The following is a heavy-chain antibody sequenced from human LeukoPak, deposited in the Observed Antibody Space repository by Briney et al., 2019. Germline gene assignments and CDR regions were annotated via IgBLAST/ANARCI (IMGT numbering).Heavy chain of an antibody. Sequence: SETLSLTCAVYGGSFSGYYWSGIRQPPGKGLEWIGEINHSGSTNYNPSLKSRVTISVDTSKNQCSLKLSSVTAEDTAVYYCARGSIRVVPWGQGTLVTVSS. CDR1: GGSFSGYY. CDR2: INHSGST. CDR3: ARGSIRVVP. V-gene: IGHV4-34*01. J-gene: IGHJ4*02. D-gene: IGHD3-10*01.